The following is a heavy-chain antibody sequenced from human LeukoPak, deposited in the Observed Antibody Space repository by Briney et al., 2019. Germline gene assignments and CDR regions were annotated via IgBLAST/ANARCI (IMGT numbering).Heavy chain of an antibody. J-gene: IGHJ6*02. CDR2: MNPNSGNT. CDR1: GYTFTSYD. V-gene: IGHV1-8*01. CDR3: ARGHGYSSSWAQYYYYGMDV. D-gene: IGHD6-13*01. Sequence: ASVKVSCKAFGYTFTSYDINWVRQATGQGLEWMGWMNPNSGNTGYAQKFQGRVTMTRNTSISTAYMELSSLRSEDTAVYYCARGHGYSSSWAQYYYYGMDVWGQGTTVTVSS.